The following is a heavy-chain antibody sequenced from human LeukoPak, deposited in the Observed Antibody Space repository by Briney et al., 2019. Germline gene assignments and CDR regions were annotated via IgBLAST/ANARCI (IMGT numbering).Heavy chain of an antibody. CDR1: GGSISSSSYY. Sequence: PSETLSLTCTVSGGSISSSSYYWGWIRQPPGKGLEWIGSIYYSGSTYYNPSLKSRVTISVDTSKNQFSLKLSSVTAADTAVYYCASEPTRGDYVGYWGQGTLVTVSS. CDR2: IYYSGST. J-gene: IGHJ4*02. V-gene: IGHV4-39*07. CDR3: ASEPTRGDYVGY. D-gene: IGHD4-17*01.